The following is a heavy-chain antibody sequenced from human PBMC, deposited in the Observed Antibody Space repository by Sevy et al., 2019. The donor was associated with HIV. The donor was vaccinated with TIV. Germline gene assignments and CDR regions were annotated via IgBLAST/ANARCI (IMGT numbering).Heavy chain of an antibody. CDR3: AREGGYSINWSPFY. D-gene: IGHD1-20*01. V-gene: IGHV3-30-3*01. J-gene: IGHJ4*02. CDR1: GFTFSAHA. Sequence: GGSLRLSCAASGFTFSAHAMHWVRQGPGKGLEWLALLSYDGSTKYYADSVKGRFTISRDNSKNTLYLQMDSLRTEDTAVYYCAREGGYSINWSPFYWVQGTLVTVSS. CDR2: LSYDGSTK.